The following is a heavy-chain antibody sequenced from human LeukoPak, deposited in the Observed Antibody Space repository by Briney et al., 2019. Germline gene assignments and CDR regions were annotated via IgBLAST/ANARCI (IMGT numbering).Heavy chain of an antibody. J-gene: IGHJ4*02. D-gene: IGHD3-3*01. V-gene: IGHV4-39*01. CDR3: ASMDFWSGYCVDY. Sequence: SETLSLTCTVSGGSISSYYWGWIRQPPGKGLEWIGSIYYSGSTYYNPSLKSRVTISVDTSKNQFSLKLSSVTAADTAVYYCASMDFWSGYCVDYWGQGTLVTVSS. CDR1: GGSISSYY. CDR2: IYYSGST.